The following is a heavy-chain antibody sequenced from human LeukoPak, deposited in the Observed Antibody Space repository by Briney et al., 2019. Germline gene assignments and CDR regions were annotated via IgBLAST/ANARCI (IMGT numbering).Heavy chain of an antibody. CDR2: ISSSNSYI. CDR1: GFTFSSYS. J-gene: IGHJ4*02. Sequence: GGSLRLSCAASGFTFSSYSMNWVRQAPGKGLEWVSSISSSNSYIYYADSVKGRFTISRDNAKNSLYLQMNSLRAEDTAVYYCARDVLESGYFDYWGQGTLVTVSS. V-gene: IGHV3-21*01. CDR3: ARDVLESGYFDY. D-gene: IGHD1-14*01.